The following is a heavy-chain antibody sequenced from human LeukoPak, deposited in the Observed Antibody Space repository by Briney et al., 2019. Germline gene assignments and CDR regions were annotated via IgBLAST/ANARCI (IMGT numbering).Heavy chain of an antibody. CDR1: GGSFSGDY. V-gene: IGHV4-34*01. J-gene: IGHJ4*02. D-gene: IGHD3-22*01. CDR2: INHSGST. CDR3: ARGKGNYYDSSGYRKPYYFDY. Sequence: SETLSLTCAVYGGSFSGDYWSWSRQPPGKGLEWIGEINHSGSTNYNPSLKSRVTISVDTSKNQFSLKLGSVTAADTAVYYCARGKGNYYDSSGYRKPYYFDYWGQGTLVTVSS.